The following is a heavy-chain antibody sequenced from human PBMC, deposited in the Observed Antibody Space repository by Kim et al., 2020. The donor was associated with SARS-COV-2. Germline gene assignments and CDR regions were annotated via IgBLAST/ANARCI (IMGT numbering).Heavy chain of an antibody. CDR3: AREPSTYFVY. V-gene: IGHV3-66*01. CDR2: ST. J-gene: IGHJ4*02. Sequence: STYYADSMKGRFTISRDDSKNTVYLQMNSLRAEDTAVYFCAREPSTYFVYWGQGTLVTVSS.